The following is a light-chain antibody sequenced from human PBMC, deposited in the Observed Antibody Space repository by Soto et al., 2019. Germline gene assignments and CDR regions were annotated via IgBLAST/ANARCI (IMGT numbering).Light chain of an antibody. J-gene: IGKJ1*01. CDR3: QQYYSYPRT. CDR1: QSVSGW. Sequence: DIQMTQSPSTLSASVGDTVTVTCRASQSVSGWLAWYQQKPGEAPKLLIYKASTLKSGVPSRFSGSGSGTDFTLTISCLQSEDFATYYCQQYYSYPRTFGQGTKV. V-gene: IGKV1-5*03. CDR2: KAS.